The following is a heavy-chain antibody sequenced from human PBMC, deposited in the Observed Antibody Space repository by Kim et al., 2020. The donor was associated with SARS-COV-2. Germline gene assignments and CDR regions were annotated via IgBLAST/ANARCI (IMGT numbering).Heavy chain of an antibody. D-gene: IGHD2-2*01. J-gene: IGHJ6*02. V-gene: IGHV3-43*01. Sequence: YAGSVQGRFTISRDNSKNSLYLQMNSLRTEDTALYYCAKDMPAADYGMDVWGQGTTVAVSS. CDR3: AKDMPAADYGMDV.